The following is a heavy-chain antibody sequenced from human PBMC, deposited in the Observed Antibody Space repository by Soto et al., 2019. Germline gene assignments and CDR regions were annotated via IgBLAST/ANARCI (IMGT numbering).Heavy chain of an antibody. Sequence: EVQLAESGGTCVQSGGSLRLSCTASGFTFSTYWMTWLRQAPGKGLEWVAHISPDGHDRLYVDLVRGRFTVSRDNTENSLYLQMNFLRVEDTAVYYCANPSRDTAPDFWGRGPLFTVSS. CDR3: ANPSRDTAPDF. CDR1: GFTFSTYW. CDR2: ISPDGHDR. V-gene: IGHV3-7*01. J-gene: IGHJ4*02. D-gene: IGHD3-10*01.